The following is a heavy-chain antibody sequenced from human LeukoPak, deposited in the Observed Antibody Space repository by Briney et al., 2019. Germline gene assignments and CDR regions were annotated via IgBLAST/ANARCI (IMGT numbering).Heavy chain of an antibody. CDR3: AREPYCGGDCFIFDY. CDR2: IRSRDGTV. D-gene: IGHD2-21*02. CDR1: GFTFSYYS. Sequence: GGSLRLSCVASGFTFSYYSMNWARQAPGKGLEWISYIRSRDGTVSYADSVKGRFTISTDTAKSSLFLQMNGLSADDTAVYYCAREPYCGGDCFIFDYWGQGTLVTVSS. J-gene: IGHJ4*02. V-gene: IGHV3-48*01.